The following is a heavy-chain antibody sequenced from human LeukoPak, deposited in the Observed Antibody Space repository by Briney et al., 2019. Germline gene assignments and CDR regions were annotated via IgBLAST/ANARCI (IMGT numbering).Heavy chain of an antibody. J-gene: IGHJ4*02. D-gene: IGHD6-19*01. CDR1: GFTFSDYY. CDR3: ARDPLGQWLVQSYYFDY. CDR2: ISSSSSYT. V-gene: IGHV3-11*06. Sequence: SGGSLRLSCAASGFTFSDYYMSWIRQAPGKGLEWVSYISSSSSYTNYADSVRGRFTISRDNAKNSLYLQMNSLRAEDTAVYYCARDPLGQWLVQSYYFDYWGQGTLVTVSS.